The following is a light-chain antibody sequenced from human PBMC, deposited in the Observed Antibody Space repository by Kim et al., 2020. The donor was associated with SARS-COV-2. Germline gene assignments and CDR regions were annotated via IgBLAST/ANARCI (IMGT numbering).Light chain of an antibody. CDR2: SIT. CDR3: AAWDDSLNAVV. Sequence: GQRENTSCPGRQTNIGRYLINWYQRRTGTAPKLLFCSITQRPSGVPDRFSGAKSGTSASLAISGLQSEDEADYYCAAWDDSLNAVVFGGGTQLTVL. V-gene: IGLV1-44*01. CDR1: QTNIGRYL. J-gene: IGLJ2*01.